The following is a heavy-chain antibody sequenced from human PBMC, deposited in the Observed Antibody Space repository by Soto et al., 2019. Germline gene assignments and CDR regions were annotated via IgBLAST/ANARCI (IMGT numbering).Heavy chain of an antibody. V-gene: IGHV4-38-2*01. CDR1: GYSISSGYY. D-gene: IGHD1-7*01. Sequence: ASETLSLTCAVSGYSISSGYYWGWIRQPPGKGLEWIGSIYHSGRTYYNPSLKSRLTISLDTSKNQFSLKLTSVTAADPALYYCARLFSNFRHYFESWDQGTLVTVSS. CDR3: ARLFSNFRHYFES. J-gene: IGHJ4*02. CDR2: IYHSGRT.